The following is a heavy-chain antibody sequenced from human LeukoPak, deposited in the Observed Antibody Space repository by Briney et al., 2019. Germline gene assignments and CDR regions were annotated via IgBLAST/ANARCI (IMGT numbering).Heavy chain of an antibody. CDR3: ARSLLTAMVLIDY. CDR1: GFTFSSYA. Sequence: GGSLRLSCAASGFTFSSYAMHWVRQAPGKGLEWVAVISYDGSNKYYADSVKGRFTISRDNSKNTLYLQMNSLRSDDTAVYYCARSLLTAMVLIDYWGQGTLVTVSS. V-gene: IGHV3-30*04. D-gene: IGHD5-18*01. J-gene: IGHJ4*02. CDR2: ISYDGSNK.